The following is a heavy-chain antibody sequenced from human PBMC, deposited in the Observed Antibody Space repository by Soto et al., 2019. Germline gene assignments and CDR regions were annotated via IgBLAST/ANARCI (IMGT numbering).Heavy chain of an antibody. J-gene: IGHJ3*02. CDR1: GFTFSDYY. Sequence: GALRLSCAASGFTFSDYYMRWIRQAPGQGLEWVAYIRSSGTTIYYVDSVKARFTNSRDNAKTSPYLQMNSLRAEDTAVYYCARDVHDGLDIWGQGTMVTVSS. V-gene: IGHV3-11*01. CDR3: ARDVHDGLDI. D-gene: IGHD3-3*01. CDR2: IRSSGTTI.